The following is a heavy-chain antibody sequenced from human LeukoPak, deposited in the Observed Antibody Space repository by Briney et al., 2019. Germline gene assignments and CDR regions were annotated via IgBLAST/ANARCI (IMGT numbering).Heavy chain of an antibody. J-gene: IGHJ6*03. V-gene: IGHV4-39*07. CDR3: ARRGPTKVTIVRGALKSYYFYYYMDV. D-gene: IGHD3-10*01. Sequence: SETLSLTCTVSGGSISSSSYYWGWIRQPPGKGLEWIGSIYYSGSTYYNPSLKSRVTISVDTSKNQFSLKLSSVTAADTAVYYCARRGPTKVTIVRGALKSYYFYYYMDVWGKGTTVTISS. CDR2: IYYSGST. CDR1: GGSISSSSYY.